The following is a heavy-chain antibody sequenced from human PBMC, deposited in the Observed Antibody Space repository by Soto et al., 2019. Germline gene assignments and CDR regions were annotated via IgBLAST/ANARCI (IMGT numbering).Heavy chain of an antibody. CDR3: VRDCDDSSGFY. J-gene: IGHJ4*02. Sequence: QVQWVESGGGVLQPERSLRLSCAASGFTVSRIDMHWVRQAPGKGLEWVAIIWHDESQKYYADSVKGRFTISRDNSKNTLYLQMNSLRAEDTAVYYCVRDCDDSSGFYWGQGTLVTVS. CDR2: IWHDESQK. CDR1: GFTVSRID. D-gene: IGHD3-22*01. V-gene: IGHV3-33*01.